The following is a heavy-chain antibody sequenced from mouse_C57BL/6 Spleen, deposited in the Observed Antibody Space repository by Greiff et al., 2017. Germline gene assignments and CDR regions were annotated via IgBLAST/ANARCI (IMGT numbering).Heavy chain of an antibody. CDR1: GFTFSDFY. V-gene: IGHV7-1*01. J-gene: IGHJ3*01. CDR2: SRNKANDYTT. Sequence: EVNVVESGGGLVQSGRSLRLSCATSGFTFSDFYMEWVRQAPGKGLEWIAASRNKANDYTTEYSASVKGRFIVSRDTSQSILYLQMNALRAEDTAIYYCASSKAGRFAYWGQGTLVTVSA. CDR3: ASSKAGRFAY.